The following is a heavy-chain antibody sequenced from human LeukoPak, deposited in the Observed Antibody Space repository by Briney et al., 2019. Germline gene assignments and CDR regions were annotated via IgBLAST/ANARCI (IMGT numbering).Heavy chain of an antibody. J-gene: IGHJ4*02. Sequence: GGSLRLSCAASGFTFDDYAMHWVRQAPGKGLEWVSGISWNSGSIGYADSVKGRFTISRDNAKNSLYLQMNSLRAEDTAVYYCAKAAAKFYDSSGPLDWGQGTLVTVSS. D-gene: IGHD3-22*01. CDR2: ISWNSGSI. CDR3: AKAAAKFYDSSGPLD. V-gene: IGHV3-9*01. CDR1: GFTFDDYA.